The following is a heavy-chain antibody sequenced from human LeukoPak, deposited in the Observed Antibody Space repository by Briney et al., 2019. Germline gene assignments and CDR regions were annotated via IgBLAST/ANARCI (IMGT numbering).Heavy chain of an antibody. CDR3: VRHMAYDYVWGSYRADPYYFDY. V-gene: IGHV4-59*08. D-gene: IGHD3-16*02. CDR2: IYYSGST. CDR1: GGSISSYY. Sequence: KPSETLFLTCTVSGGSISSYYWSWIRQPPGKGLEWIGYIYYSGSTNYNPSLKSRVTISVDTSKNQFSLKLSSVTAADTAVYYCVRHMAYDYVWGSYRADPYYFDYWGQGTLVTVSS. J-gene: IGHJ4*02.